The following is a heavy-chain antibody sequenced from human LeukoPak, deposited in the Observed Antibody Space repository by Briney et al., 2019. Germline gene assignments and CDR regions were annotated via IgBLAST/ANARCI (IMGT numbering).Heavy chain of an antibody. Sequence: GGSLRLSCAASGFSFGSYGMHWVRQAPGKGLEWVALISYDGSNKYYADSVKGRFTISRDNSENTLYLQMNILRAEDTAVYYCAKDRLSGWSNFDDWGQGTLVTVSS. CDR1: GFSFGSYG. CDR2: ISYDGSNK. CDR3: AKDRLSGWSNFDD. D-gene: IGHD6-19*01. V-gene: IGHV3-30*18. J-gene: IGHJ4*02.